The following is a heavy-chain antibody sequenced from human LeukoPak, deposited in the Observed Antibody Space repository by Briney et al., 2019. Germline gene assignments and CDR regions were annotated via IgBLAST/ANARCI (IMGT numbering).Heavy chain of an antibody. J-gene: IGHJ4*02. D-gene: IGHD6-19*01. CDR1: GFTFSSYA. V-gene: IGHV3-30-3*01. CDR3: ARDGYSSGWYGGAFDY. CDR2: ISYDGSNK. Sequence: GRSLRLSCAASGFTFSSYAMHWVRQAPGKGLEWVAVISYDGSNKYYADSVKGRFTISRDNSKNTLYLQMNSLRAEDTAVYYCARDGYSSGWYGGAFDYWGQGTLVTVSS.